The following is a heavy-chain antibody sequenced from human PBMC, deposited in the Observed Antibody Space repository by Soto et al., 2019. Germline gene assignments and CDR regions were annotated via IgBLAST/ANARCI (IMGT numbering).Heavy chain of an antibody. CDR1: EFTLSTYG. J-gene: IGHJ4*02. D-gene: IGHD4-17*01. Sequence: QVQLVESGGGVVQPGRSLRLSCVASEFTLSTYGMHWVRQAPGKGLEWVAVIHYDGSKEYYTDSVKGRFTISRDNSKNTLYRQRNSLRVEDTAVYYCARGVGDYVAYFDCWGQGILVTVSS. V-gene: IGHV3-33*01. CDR3: ARGVGDYVAYFDC. CDR2: IHYDGSKE.